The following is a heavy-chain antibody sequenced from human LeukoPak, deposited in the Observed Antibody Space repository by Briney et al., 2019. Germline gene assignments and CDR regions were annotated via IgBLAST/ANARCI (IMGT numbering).Heavy chain of an antibody. D-gene: IGHD6-13*01. Sequence: SETRSLTCTVSGGSISSYYWSWIRQPPGKGVEWIGYIYYSGSTNYNPSLKSRVTIPVDTSKNQFSLKLSSVTAADTAVYYCARGVYIAAAQYGYWGQGTLVTVSS. CDR2: IYYSGST. J-gene: IGHJ4*02. CDR3: ARGVYIAAAQYGY. V-gene: IGHV4-59*01. CDR1: GGSISSYY.